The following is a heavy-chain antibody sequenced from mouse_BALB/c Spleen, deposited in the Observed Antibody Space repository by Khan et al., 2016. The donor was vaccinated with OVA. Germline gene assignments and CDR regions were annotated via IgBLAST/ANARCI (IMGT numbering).Heavy chain of an antibody. Sequence: VQLQESGAELARPGASVKLSCTASGYTFTDYYINWVKQRTGQGLEWIGEISPGSGDTYYNERFMGKATLTADKSSSTAYMQLSSLTSEASAVYFCARRNYFGYTFAYWGQGTLVTVFA. J-gene: IGHJ3*01. CDR3: ARRNYFGYTFAY. CDR1: GYTFTDYY. V-gene: IGHV1-77*01. D-gene: IGHD1-2*01. CDR2: ISPGSGDT.